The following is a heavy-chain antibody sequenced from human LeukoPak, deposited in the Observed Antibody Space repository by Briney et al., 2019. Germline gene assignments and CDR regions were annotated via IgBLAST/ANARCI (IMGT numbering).Heavy chain of an antibody. CDR1: GFTFSSYW. Sequence: GGSLRLSCTASGFTFSSYWMHWVRQAPGKGLVWVSRINSNGGSTNYVDSVKGRFTISRDNAKNTLYLQMNSLRAEDTAVYYCARRIQGMAPYCFDFCCQGTLVTVSS. D-gene: IGHD5-24*01. V-gene: IGHV3-74*01. J-gene: IGHJ4*02. CDR2: INSNGGST. CDR3: ARRIQGMAPYCFDF.